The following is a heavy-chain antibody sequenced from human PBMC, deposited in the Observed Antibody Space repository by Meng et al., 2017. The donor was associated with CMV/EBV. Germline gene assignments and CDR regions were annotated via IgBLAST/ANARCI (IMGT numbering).Heavy chain of an antibody. J-gene: IGHJ6*02. Sequence: GESLKISCAASGFTFSSYSMNWVRQAPGKGLEWVSSISSSSSYIYYADSVKGRFTISRDNAKNSLYLQMNSLRAEDTAAYYCALPLYDFWSRYGDYYYYGMDVWGQGTTVTVSS. CDR2: ISSSSSYI. CDR1: GFTFSSYS. CDR3: ALPLYDFWSRYGDYYYYGMDV. V-gene: IGHV3-21*01. D-gene: IGHD3-3*01.